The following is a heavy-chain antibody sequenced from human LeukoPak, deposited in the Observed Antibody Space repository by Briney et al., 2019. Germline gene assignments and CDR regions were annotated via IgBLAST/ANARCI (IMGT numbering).Heavy chain of an antibody. J-gene: IGHJ6*02. D-gene: IGHD1-1*01. CDR1: GFSFSSYG. V-gene: IGHV3-30*03. CDR3: ARDGTSYGMDV. CDR2: ISYDGSNK. Sequence: TGRSLRLSCAASGFSFSSYGMHWVRQPPGKGLEGVAFISYDGSNKYYADSVRGRFTISSDNSQNTVYLQMNSLRGEDTAVYYCARDGTSYGMDVWGQGTTVTVSS.